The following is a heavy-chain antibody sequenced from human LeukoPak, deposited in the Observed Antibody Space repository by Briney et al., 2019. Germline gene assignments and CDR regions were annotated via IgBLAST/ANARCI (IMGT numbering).Heavy chain of an antibody. CDR2: IYTSGST. D-gene: IGHD6-13*01. J-gene: IGHJ3*02. Sequence: PSQTLSVTCTVSGGSISSGSYYWSWIRQPAGKGLEWIGRIYTSGSTNYNPSLKSRVTISLDRSKNQFSLNLNSVTAADTAVYYCARGPHRGYSSSMDAFDIWGLGTMVIVSS. CDR1: GGSISSGSYY. V-gene: IGHV4-61*02. CDR3: ARGPHRGYSSSMDAFDI.